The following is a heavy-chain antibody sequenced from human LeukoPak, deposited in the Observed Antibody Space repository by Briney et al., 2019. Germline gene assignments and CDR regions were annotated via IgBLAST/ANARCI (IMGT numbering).Heavy chain of an antibody. V-gene: IGHV3-21*01. D-gene: IGHD1-26*01. CDR3: ARDFHIAGATSQRHIDY. CDR1: GFTFSSYS. J-gene: IGHJ4*02. Sequence: GGSLRLSCAASGFTFSSYSMNWVRQAPGKGLEWVSSISSSSSYIYYADSVKGRFTISRDNAKNSLYLQMNSLRAEDTAVYYCARDFHIAGATSQRHIDYWGQGTLVTVSS. CDR2: ISSSSSYI.